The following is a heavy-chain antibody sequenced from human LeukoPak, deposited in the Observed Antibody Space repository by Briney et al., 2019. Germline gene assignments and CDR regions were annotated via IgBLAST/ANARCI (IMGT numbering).Heavy chain of an antibody. CDR2: ISKTGSIA. D-gene: IGHD3-10*01. CDR1: GFNFSSFA. CDR3: ATESFHY. J-gene: IGHJ4*02. Sequence: PGGSLRLSCVVSGFNFSSFAMNWVRQAPGKGLEWVSIISKTGSIASRADSLKGRFTISRDNSKNTVYLLMNSLRAEDPALYYCATESFHYWAQGTLVPVPS. V-gene: IGHV3-23*01.